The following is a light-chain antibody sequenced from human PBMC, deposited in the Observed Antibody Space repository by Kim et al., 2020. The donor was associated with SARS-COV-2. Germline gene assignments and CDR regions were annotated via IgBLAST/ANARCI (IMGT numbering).Light chain of an antibody. CDR1: SSNVGSNY. V-gene: IGLV1-47*01. Sequence: GQRVTISCSGSSSNVGSNYVYWYQQLPGTAPKLLIYRNNQRPSGVPDRFSGSKSGTSASLAISGLRSEDEADYYCAAWDDSLSGYVFGTGTKVTVL. CDR3: AAWDDSLSGYV. CDR2: RNN. J-gene: IGLJ1*01.